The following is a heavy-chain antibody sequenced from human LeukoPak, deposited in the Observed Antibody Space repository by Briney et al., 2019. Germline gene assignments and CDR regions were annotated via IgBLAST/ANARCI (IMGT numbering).Heavy chain of an antibody. J-gene: IGHJ4*02. V-gene: IGHV1-8*01. D-gene: IGHD2-8*02. Sequence: ASVKVSCKASGYTFTSYDINWVRQATGQGLEWMGWMNPNSGNTGYAQKFPGRVTMTRNTSISTAYMELSSLRSEDTAVYYCARGRGVVYAADYWGQGTLVTVSS. CDR2: MNPNSGNT. CDR3: ARGRGVVYAADY. CDR1: GYTFTSYD.